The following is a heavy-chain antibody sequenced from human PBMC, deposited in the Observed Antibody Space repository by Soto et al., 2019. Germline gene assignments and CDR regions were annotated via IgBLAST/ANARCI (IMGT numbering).Heavy chain of an antibody. D-gene: IGHD4-17*01. Sequence: GASVKVSCRASGYTFTSYYMHWVRQAPGQGLEWMGIINPSGGSTSYAQKFQGRVTMTRDTSTSTVYKELSSLRSEDTAVYYCARANFYGDSHWYFDLWGRGTLVTVSS. CDR3: ARANFYGDSHWYFDL. CDR2: INPSGGST. CDR1: GYTFTSYY. V-gene: IGHV1-46*01. J-gene: IGHJ2*01.